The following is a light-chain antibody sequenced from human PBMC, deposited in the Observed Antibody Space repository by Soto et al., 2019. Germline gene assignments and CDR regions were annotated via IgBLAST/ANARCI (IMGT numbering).Light chain of an antibody. CDR2: DAS. V-gene: IGKV1-5*01. CDR3: QQYNCYWT. Sequence: DIQMTQSPSTLSASVGDRVTITCRASQSISSWLAWYQQKPGKAPKLLIYDASSLESEVPSRFSGRGSGTEFTLTISSLQPDEFPTYYCQQYNCYWTFGQGTKVQIK. CDR1: QSISSW. J-gene: IGKJ1*01.